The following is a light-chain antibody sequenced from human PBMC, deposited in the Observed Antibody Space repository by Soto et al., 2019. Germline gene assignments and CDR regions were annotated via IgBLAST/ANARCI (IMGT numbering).Light chain of an antibody. CDR3: QQSNNWPQT. Sequence: EIVMTQSPATLSVSPGERATLSCRASQSVSINLAWYQQKPGQAPRLLIYAASSRATGIPARFSGSGSGTEFTLTISSLQSEDFAVYYCQQSNNWPQTFGQGTKLEIK. V-gene: IGKV3-15*01. CDR2: AAS. CDR1: QSVSIN. J-gene: IGKJ2*01.